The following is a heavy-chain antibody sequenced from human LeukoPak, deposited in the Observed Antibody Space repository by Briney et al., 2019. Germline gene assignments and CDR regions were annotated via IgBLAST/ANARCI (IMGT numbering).Heavy chain of an antibody. CDR3: AREGYYYDSSGPPGAFDI. V-gene: IGHV1-69*05. D-gene: IGHD3-22*01. CDR2: IIPIFGTA. J-gene: IGHJ3*02. CDR1: GGTLSSYA. Sequence: ASVKVSCKASGGTLSSYAISGVPQAPGQGLEWMGGIIPIFGTANYAQKFQGRVTITTDESTSTAYMELSSLRSEDTAVYYCAREGYYYDSSGPPGAFDIWGQGTMVTVSS.